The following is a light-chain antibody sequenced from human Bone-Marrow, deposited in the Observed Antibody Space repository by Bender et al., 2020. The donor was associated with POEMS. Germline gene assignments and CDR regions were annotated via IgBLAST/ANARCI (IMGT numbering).Light chain of an antibody. CDR1: NTAPGPHSV. CDR3: SSYDATSTLFG. J-gene: IGLJ1*01. Sequence: QSALTQPASVSESPGQSITVSCPGHNTAPGPHSVVSWYQQHPGKVPKPMIYENSKRPSGVSDRFSASKSGSTASLTISGLQAEDEADYYCSSYDATSTLFGFGSGTKVAVL. V-gene: IGLV2-23*02. CDR2: ENS.